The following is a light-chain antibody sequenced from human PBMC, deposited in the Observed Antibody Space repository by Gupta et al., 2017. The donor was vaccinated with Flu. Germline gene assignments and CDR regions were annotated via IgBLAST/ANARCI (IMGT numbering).Light chain of an antibody. CDR3: ASYAGNTNFGV. Sequence: YGVTKRPSGVSGRFSCSKSGSTATLTVSEVQTEDEADYFCASYAGNTNFGVFGGGTKLTVL. V-gene: IGLV2-8*01. CDR2: GVT. J-gene: IGLJ3*02.